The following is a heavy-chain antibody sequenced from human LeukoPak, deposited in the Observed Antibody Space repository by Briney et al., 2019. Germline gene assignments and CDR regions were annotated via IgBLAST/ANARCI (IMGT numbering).Heavy chain of an antibody. D-gene: IGHD3-10*01. Sequence: SETLSLTCAVYGGSFSGYYWSWIRQPPGKGLEWIGEINHSGSTNYNPSLKSRVTISVDTSKNQFSLKLNSVTAADTAVYYCARYGSGTWFDPWGQGTLVTVSS. CDR2: INHSGST. CDR3: ARYGSGTWFDP. V-gene: IGHV4-34*01. CDR1: GGSFSGYY. J-gene: IGHJ5*02.